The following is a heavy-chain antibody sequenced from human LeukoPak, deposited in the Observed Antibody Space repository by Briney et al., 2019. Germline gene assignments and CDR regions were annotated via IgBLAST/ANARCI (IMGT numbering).Heavy chain of an antibody. J-gene: IGHJ3*02. CDR2: IYYTGIT. D-gene: IGHD1-26*01. CDR1: GGSVAYYY. V-gene: IGHV4-59*02. CDR3: ATFYSGSYSPAFDI. Sequence: SETLSLTCTVSGGSVAYYYGNWIRQTPGKGLEWIGYIYYTGITNYNPSLKSRVIVSVDTSKNQFSLKLSSVTAADTAIYYCATFYSGSYSPAFDIWGQGTAVTVSS.